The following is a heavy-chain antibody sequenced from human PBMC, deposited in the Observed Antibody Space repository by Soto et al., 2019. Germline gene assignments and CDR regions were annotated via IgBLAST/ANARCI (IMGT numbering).Heavy chain of an antibody. CDR2: ISYDGRNK. CDR1: GFSLNDYG. J-gene: IGHJ4*02. Sequence: QVQLVESGGGVVQPGRSLRLSCAASGFSLNDYGMHWVRQPPGKVLEWVADISYDGRNKYYTDSVRGRFTISRDISKGTLYLQMNSLRPEDTAVYYCAKSNRGAYDTPDFWGQGTPVTVSP. D-gene: IGHD3-22*01. CDR3: AKSNRGAYDTPDF. V-gene: IGHV3-30*18.